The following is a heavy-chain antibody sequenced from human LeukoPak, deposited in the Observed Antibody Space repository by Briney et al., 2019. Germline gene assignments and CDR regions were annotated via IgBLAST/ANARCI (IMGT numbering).Heavy chain of an antibody. J-gene: IGHJ4*02. V-gene: IGHV3-21*01. Sequence: KSGGSLRLSCAASGFTFSTYAMSWVRQAPGKGLEWVSSISSSSSYIYYADSVKGRFTIARDNAKNSLYLQMNSLRAEDTAVHYCASPVGSGYLNVVDYWGQGTLVTVSS. CDR2: ISSSSSYI. CDR3: ASPVGSGYLNVVDY. CDR1: GFTFSTYA. D-gene: IGHD3-3*01.